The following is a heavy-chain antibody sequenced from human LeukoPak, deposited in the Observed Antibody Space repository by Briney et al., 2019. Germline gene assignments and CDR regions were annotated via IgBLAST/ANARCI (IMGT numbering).Heavy chain of an antibody. D-gene: IGHD3-10*01. CDR1: GFTVSSNY. CDR2: IYSGGST. CDR3: AREWTYGSGSSDAFDI. J-gene: IGHJ3*02. Sequence: TGGSLRLSCAASGFTVSSNYMSWVRQAPGKGLEWVSVIYSGGSTYYADSVKGRFTISRDNSKNTLYLQMNSLRAEDTAVYYCAREWTYGSGSSDAFDIWGQGIMVTVSS. V-gene: IGHV3-66*01.